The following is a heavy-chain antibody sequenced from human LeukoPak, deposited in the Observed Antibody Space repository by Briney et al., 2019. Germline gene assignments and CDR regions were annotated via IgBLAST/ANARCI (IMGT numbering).Heavy chain of an antibody. CDR3: ATDIAVAGKGTYYFDY. CDR1: GYTFTGYY. Sequence: ASVKASCKASGYTFTGYYMHWVRQAPGQGLEWMGWINPNSGGTNYAQKFQGRVTMTRDTSISTAYMELSRLRSDDTAVYYCATDIAVAGKGTYYFDYWGQGTLVTVSS. V-gene: IGHV1-2*02. J-gene: IGHJ4*02. D-gene: IGHD6-19*01. CDR2: INPNSGGT.